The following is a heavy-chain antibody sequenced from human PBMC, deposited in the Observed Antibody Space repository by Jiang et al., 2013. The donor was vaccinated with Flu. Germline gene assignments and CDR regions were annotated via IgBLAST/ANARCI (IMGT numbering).Heavy chain of an antibody. CDR2: IYASGST. D-gene: IGHD4-11*01. CDR3: ARDLGDYSGRGYYFRL. Sequence: YGSGLVKPSQTLSLTCTVSGGSISSGSYYWSWIRQPAGKGLEWIGSIYASGSTMYNPSLKSRITMSVDTSKNQFSLKLSSVTAADTAVYYCARDLGDYSGRGYYFRLLGPG. V-gene: IGHV4-61*02. J-gene: IGHJ4*02. CDR1: GGSISSGSYY.